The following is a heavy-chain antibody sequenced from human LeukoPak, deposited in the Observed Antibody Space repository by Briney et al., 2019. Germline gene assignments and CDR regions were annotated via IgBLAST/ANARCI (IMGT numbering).Heavy chain of an antibody. J-gene: IGHJ3*02. D-gene: IGHD3-10*01. CDR3: ARDWGLLWFGELTDYVVAFDI. CDR2: IRGYNGNT. Sequence: ASVKVSCKASGYTFTGYGISWVRQAPGQGLEWMGWIRGYNGNTNYAQKLQGRVTMTTDTSTSTAYMELRSLRSDDTAVYYCARDWGLLWFGELTDYVVAFDIWGQGTMVSVSS. CDR1: GYTFTGYG. V-gene: IGHV1-18*01.